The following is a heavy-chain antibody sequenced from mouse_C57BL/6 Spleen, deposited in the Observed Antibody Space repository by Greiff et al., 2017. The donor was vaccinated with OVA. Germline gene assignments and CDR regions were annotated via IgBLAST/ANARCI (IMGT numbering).Heavy chain of an antibody. J-gene: IGHJ1*03. CDR3: ARQTPKDYYGSSDWYFDV. V-gene: IGHV1-63*01. D-gene: IGHD1-1*01. Sequence: VQLQQSGAELVRPGTSVKMSCKASGYTFTNYWIGWAKQRPGHGLEWIGDIYPGGGYTNYNEKFKGKATLTADKSSSTAYMQFSSLTSEDSAIYYCARQTPKDYYGSSDWYFDVWGTGTTVTVSS. CDR1: GYTFTNYW. CDR2: IYPGGGYT.